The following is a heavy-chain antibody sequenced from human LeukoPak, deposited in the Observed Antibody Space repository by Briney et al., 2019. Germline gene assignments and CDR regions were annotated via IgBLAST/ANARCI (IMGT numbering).Heavy chain of an antibody. CDR2: INHSGST. J-gene: IGHJ3*02. CDR3: ARHEGTFDI. Sequence: PSETLSLTCAVYGGSSSGYYWSWIRQPPGKGLEWIGEINHSGSTNYNPSLKSRVTISVDTSKNQFSLKLSSVTAADTAVYYCARHEGTFDIWGQGTMVTVSS. V-gene: IGHV4-34*01. CDR1: GGSSSGYY.